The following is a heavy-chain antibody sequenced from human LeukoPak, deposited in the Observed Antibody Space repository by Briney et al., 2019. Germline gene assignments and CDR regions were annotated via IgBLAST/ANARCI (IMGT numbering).Heavy chain of an antibody. V-gene: IGHV3-48*01. CDR2: ISSSSSTI. J-gene: IGHJ3*02. CDR1: GITVSGNF. Sequence: GGSLRLSCVASGITVSGNFMSWVRQAPGKGLEWVSYISSSSSTIYYADSVKGRFTISRDNAKNSLYLQMNSLRAEDTAVYYCARLYSSSWYGGGAFDIWGQGTMVTVSS. D-gene: IGHD6-13*01. CDR3: ARLYSSSWYGGGAFDI.